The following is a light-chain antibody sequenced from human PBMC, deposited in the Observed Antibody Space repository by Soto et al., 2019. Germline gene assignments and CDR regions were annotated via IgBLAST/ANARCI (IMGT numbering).Light chain of an antibody. V-gene: IGLV1-40*01. J-gene: IGLJ2*01. CDR1: SSNIGAGFD. CDR3: QSYDSNLSAHVV. CDR2: ANN. Sequence: QSVLTQPPSVSGAPGQRVTMSCSGSSSNIGAGFDVHWYQQLPGTAPKLLIYANNNRPSGVPDRFSGSKSGTSASLAITGLQADDEADYYCQSYDSNLSAHVVFGGGTKVTVL.